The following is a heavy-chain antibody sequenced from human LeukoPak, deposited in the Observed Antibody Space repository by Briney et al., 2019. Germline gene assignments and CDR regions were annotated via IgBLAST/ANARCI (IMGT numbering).Heavy chain of an antibody. J-gene: IGHJ4*02. D-gene: IGHD3-3*01. CDR2: IYYSGST. CDR1: GGSISSSSYY. Sequence: SETLSLTCTVSGGSISSSSYYWGWIRQPPGKGLEWIGSIYYSGSTYYNPSLKSRVTISVHTSKNQFSLKLSSVTAADTAVYYCARSIFGVVIPDYWGQGTLVTVSS. V-gene: IGHV4-39*01. CDR3: ARSIFGVVIPDY.